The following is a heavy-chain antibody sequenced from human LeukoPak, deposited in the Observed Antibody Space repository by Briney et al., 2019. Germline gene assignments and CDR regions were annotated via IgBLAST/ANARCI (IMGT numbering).Heavy chain of an antibody. CDR1: GGSFSGYY. D-gene: IGHD5-12*01. V-gene: IGHV4-34*01. J-gene: IGHJ4*02. Sequence: PSETLSLTCAVYGGSFSGYYWGWIRQPPGKGLEWIGEINHSGSTNYNPSLKSRVTISVDTSKNQFSLKLGSVTAADTAVYYCARGTLVATIDYWGQGTLVTVSS. CDR3: ARGTLVATIDY. CDR2: INHSGST.